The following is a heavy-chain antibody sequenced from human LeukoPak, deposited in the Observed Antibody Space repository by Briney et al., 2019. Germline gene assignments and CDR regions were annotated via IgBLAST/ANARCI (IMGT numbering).Heavy chain of an antibody. CDR2: INAGNGDT. V-gene: IGHV1-3*01. Sequence: ASVKVSCKASGYTFSTYAIHWVRQAPGQRLEWMGWINAGNGDTRYSQKFQGRVTITRDTSASTAYMELSSLTSEDTAVYYCARSNDGDYWGQGTLVTVSS. CDR1: GYTFSTYA. CDR3: ARSNDGDY. J-gene: IGHJ4*02. D-gene: IGHD5-24*01.